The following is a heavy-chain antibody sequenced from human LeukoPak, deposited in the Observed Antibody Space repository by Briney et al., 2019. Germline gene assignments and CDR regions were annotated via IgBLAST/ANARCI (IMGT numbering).Heavy chain of an antibody. Sequence: SETLSLTCVVSGGSISSTSYYWGWIRQPPGKGLEWIGSIYYSGSTYYSPSLKSRVTISVDTSKNQFSLNLSSVTAADTAVYYCARVGATADFDYWGQGTLVTVSS. CDR3: ARVGATADFDY. D-gene: IGHD1-26*01. J-gene: IGHJ4*02. CDR1: GGSISSTSYY. V-gene: IGHV4-39*07. CDR2: IYYSGST.